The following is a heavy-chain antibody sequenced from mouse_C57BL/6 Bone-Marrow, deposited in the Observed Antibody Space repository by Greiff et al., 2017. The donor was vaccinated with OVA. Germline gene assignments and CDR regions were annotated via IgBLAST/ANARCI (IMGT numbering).Heavy chain of an antibody. CDR1: GYTFTSYG. V-gene: IGHV1-81*01. Sequence: VKLVESGAELARPGASVKLSCKASGYTFTSYGISWVKQRTGQGLEWIGVISPRSGNTYYNEKFKGKATLTADKSSSTAYMELRSLTSEDSAVYFCARSCDYERFAYWGQGTLVTVSA. J-gene: IGHJ3*01. D-gene: IGHD2-4*01. CDR2: ISPRSGNT. CDR3: ARSCDYERFAY.